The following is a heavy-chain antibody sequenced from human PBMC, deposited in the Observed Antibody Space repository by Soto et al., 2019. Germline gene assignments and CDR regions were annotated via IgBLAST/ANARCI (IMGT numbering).Heavy chain of an antibody. CDR2: IDTSGNT. Sequence: LSLTCTVSVDSITTYYWSWIREPAGKGLEWIGRIDTSGNTNYNPSLKSRVTMSVDTSKKQFSLKLTSVTAADTAVYYCARYSNNWFQTEGMDVWGQGTTVTVSS. CDR3: ARYSNNWFQTEGMDV. J-gene: IGHJ6*02. D-gene: IGHD6-13*01. CDR1: VDSITTYY. V-gene: IGHV4-4*07.